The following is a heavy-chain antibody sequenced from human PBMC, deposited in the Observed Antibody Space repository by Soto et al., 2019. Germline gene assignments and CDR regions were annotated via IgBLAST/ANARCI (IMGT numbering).Heavy chain of an antibody. V-gene: IGHV3-23*01. J-gene: IGHJ6*02. CDR2: ISGSGGST. CDR3: ARDTGALTYYYDSSGGYSGXDV. D-gene: IGHD3-22*01. CDR1: GFTFSNYA. Sequence: PGGSLILSCAASGFTFSNYAVTWVRQAPGKGLEWVSTISGSGGSTYYADSVKGRFTISRDNAKNSLYLQMNSLRAEDTAVYYCARDTGALTYYYDSSGGYSGXDVWGQGTTVTVSS.